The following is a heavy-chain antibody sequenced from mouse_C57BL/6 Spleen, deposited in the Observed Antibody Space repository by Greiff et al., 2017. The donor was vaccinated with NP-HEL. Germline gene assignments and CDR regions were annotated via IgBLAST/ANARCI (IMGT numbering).Heavy chain of an antibody. V-gene: IGHV7-3*01. Sequence: EVMLVESGGGLVQPGGSLSLSCAASGFTFTDYYMSWVRPPPGKALEWLGFIIHKANGYPTEYSASVKGRFTISRDNSQSILYLQMNALRAEDSATYYCARYTDITTVEEYYAMDYWGQGTSVTVSS. D-gene: IGHD1-1*01. J-gene: IGHJ4*01. CDR2: IIHKANGYPT. CDR3: ARYTDITTVEEYYAMDY. CDR1: GFTFTDYY.